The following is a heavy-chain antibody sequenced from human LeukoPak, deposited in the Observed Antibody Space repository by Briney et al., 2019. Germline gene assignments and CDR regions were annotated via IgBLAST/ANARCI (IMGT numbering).Heavy chain of an antibody. CDR1: GFTFSSYS. D-gene: IGHD3-9*01. J-gene: IGHJ6*02. CDR3: AREPDYDILTGYKPNYYYGTDV. CDR2: ISSSSSYI. Sequence: GGSLRLSCAASGFTFSSYSMNWVRQAPGKGLEWFSSISSSSSYIYYADSVKGRFTISRDNAKNSLYLQMNSLRAEDTAVYYCAREPDYDILTGYKPNYYYGTDVWGQGTTVTVSS. V-gene: IGHV3-21*01.